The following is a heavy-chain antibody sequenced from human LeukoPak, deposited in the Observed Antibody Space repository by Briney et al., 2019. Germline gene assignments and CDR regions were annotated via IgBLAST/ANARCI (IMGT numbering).Heavy chain of an antibody. D-gene: IGHD2-15*01. CDR3: ARGAHCSGGSCYSWDYYGMDV. Sequence: GGSLRPSCAPSAFTFSSYAMHWVRQAPGKGLEWVAVISYDGSNKYYANSAKGRFTISRDNSKNTLYLQMNRLRAEDTGVYYCARGAHCSGGSCYSWDYYGMDVWGQGTTVTVSS. CDR1: AFTFSSYA. V-gene: IGHV3-30-3*01. CDR2: ISYDGSNK. J-gene: IGHJ6*02.